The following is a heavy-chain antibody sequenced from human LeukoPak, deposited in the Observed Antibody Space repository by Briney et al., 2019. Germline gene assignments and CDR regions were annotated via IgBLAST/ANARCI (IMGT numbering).Heavy chain of an antibody. J-gene: IGHJ4*02. CDR3: AGSMVATSIFDY. D-gene: IGHD5-12*01. V-gene: IGHV1-46*01. CDR2: INPSGGST. Sequence: ASVKVSCKASGYTFTSYYMHWVREAPGQGLEWMGIINPSGGSTSYAQKFQGRVTMTRDTSTSTVYMELSSLRSEDTAVYYCAGSMVATSIFDYWGQGTLVTVSS. CDR1: GYTFTSYY.